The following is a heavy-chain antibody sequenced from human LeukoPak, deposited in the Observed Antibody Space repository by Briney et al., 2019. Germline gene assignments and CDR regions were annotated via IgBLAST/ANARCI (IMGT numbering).Heavy chain of an antibody. CDR3: AKVRFLEWLTAEYFDY. CDR1: GFTFSSYW. J-gene: IGHJ4*02. V-gene: IGHV3-74*01. Sequence: GGSLRLSCAASGFTFSSYWMHWVRQVPGKGLVWVSRINSDGSSTSYADSVKGRFTISRDNSKNTLYLQMNSLRAEDTAVYYCAKVRFLEWLTAEYFDYWGQGTLVTVSS. CDR2: INSDGSST. D-gene: IGHD3-3*01.